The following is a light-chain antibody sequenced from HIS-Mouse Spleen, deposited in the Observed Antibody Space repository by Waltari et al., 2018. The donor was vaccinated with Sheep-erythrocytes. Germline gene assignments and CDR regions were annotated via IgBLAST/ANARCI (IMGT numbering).Light chain of an antibody. V-gene: IGLV2-11*01. Sequence: QSALTQPRSVSGSPGQSVTISCTGTSSVVGGYNYVSWYQQHPGKAPKLMIYDVSKRPSVVPARFSGSKSGNTASLTISGLQAEDEADYYCCSYAGSYNHVFATGTKVTVL. CDR1: SSVVGGYNY. CDR2: DVS. J-gene: IGLJ1*01. CDR3: CSYAGSYNHV.